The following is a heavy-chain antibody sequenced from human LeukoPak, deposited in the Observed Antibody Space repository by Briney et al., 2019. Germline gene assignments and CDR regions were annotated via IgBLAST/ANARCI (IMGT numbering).Heavy chain of an antibody. D-gene: IGHD1-26*01. CDR2: ISGNGYA. J-gene: IGHJ4*02. Sequence: QTGGSLRLSCAASGFTLSSFAMNWVRQAPGKGLEWVSAISGNGYAYYADSVKGRFTISRDNSKNTLYLQMNSLRAEDTAVYYCAKRGAEVGTTVAPGDYWGQGTLLTVSS. CDR1: GFTLSSFA. V-gene: IGHV3-23*01. CDR3: AKRGAEVGTTVAPGDY.